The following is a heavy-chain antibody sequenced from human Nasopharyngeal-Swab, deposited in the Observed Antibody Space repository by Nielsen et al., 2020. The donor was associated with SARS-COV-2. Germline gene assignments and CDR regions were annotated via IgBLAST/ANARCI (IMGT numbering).Heavy chain of an antibody. V-gene: IGHV1-46*01. Sequence: ASAKVSCKASGYTFTSHYMHWVRQAPGQGLEWMGIINPSGGGTTYAQKLQGRVTMTRDTSTSTVYMELSSLRSEDTAVYYCARSYYDLWSGYLEYYYGMDVWGQGTTVTVSS. CDR2: INPSGGGT. D-gene: IGHD3-3*01. CDR3: ARSYYDLWSGYLEYYYGMDV. CDR1: GYTFTSHY. J-gene: IGHJ6*02.